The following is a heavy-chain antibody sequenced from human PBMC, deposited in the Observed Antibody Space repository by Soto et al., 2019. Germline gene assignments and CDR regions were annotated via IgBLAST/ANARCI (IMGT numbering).Heavy chain of an antibody. J-gene: IGHJ5*02. CDR2: INYSGSA. Sequence: QVQLQESGPGLVKPSQTLSLTCTVSGGSISSSDYYWSWIRQHPGKGLEWIGYINYSGSAYYNPSLKRRVTIIVDTSNNPFSLKVTTVTAADTAVYYCAREVSPNSRGWYTVLVRWFGPWGQGTLVTVSS. CDR3: AREVSPNSRGWYTVLVRWFGP. V-gene: IGHV4-31*03. D-gene: IGHD6-19*01. CDR1: GGSISSSDYY.